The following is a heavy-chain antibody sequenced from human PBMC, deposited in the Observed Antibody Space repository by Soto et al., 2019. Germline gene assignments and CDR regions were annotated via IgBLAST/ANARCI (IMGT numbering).Heavy chain of an antibody. D-gene: IGHD6-6*01. CDR3: AKLTYSSSDFDY. CDR2: ISGSGGST. J-gene: IGHJ4*02. CDR1: GFTFSSYA. V-gene: IGHV3-23*01. Sequence: PGGSLRLSCSAAGFTFSSYAMSWVRQAPGKGLEWVSAISGSGGSTYYADSVKGRFTISRDNSKNTLYLQMNSLRAEDTAVYYCAKLTYSSSDFDYWGQGTLVTVSS.